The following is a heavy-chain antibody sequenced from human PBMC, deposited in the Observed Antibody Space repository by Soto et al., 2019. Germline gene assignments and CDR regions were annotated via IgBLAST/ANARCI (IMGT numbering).Heavy chain of an antibody. D-gene: IGHD3-3*01. CDR3: ARHGFSPDFWSGYFPAYYYYYMDV. V-gene: IGHV4-59*08. CDR2: IYYSGST. Sequence: SGTLSLTCIVSGGSISSYYWSWIRQPPGKGLEWIGYIYYSGSTNYNPSLKSRVTISVDTSKNQFSLKLSSVTAADTAVYYCARHGFSPDFWSGYFPAYYYYYMDVWGKGTTVTVSS. J-gene: IGHJ6*03. CDR1: GGSISSYY.